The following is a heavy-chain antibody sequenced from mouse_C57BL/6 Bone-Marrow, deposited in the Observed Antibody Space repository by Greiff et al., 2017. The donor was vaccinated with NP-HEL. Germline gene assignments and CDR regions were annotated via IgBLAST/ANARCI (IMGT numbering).Heavy chain of an antibody. D-gene: IGHD4-1*01. V-gene: IGHV1-26*01. Sequence: EVQLQQSGPELVKPGASVKISCKASGYTFTDYYMNWVKQSHGKSLEWIGDINPNNGGTSYNQKFKGKATLTVDKSSSTAYMELRSLTSEDSAVYYCAREELFTAWFAYWGQGTLVTVSA. CDR3: AREELFTAWFAY. J-gene: IGHJ3*01. CDR1: GYTFTDYY. CDR2: INPNNGGT.